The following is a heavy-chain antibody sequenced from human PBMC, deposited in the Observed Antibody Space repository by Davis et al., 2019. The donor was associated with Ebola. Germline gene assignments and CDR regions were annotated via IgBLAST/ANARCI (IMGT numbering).Heavy chain of an antibody. D-gene: IGHD3-22*01. CDR1: GGTFSSYA. CDR3: ARDYYDSSGHDY. Sequence: ASVKVSCKASGGTFSSYAISWVRQAPGQRLEWMGWINAGNGNTKYSQKFQGRVTITRDTSASTAYMELSSLRSEDTAVYYCARDYYDSSGHDYWGQGTLVTVSS. CDR2: INAGNGNT. V-gene: IGHV1-3*01. J-gene: IGHJ4*02.